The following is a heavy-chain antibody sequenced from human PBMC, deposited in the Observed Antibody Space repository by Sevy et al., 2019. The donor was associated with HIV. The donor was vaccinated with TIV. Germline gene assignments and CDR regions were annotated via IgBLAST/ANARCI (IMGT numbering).Heavy chain of an antibody. V-gene: IGHV4-39*01. CDR3: ARLHQWLELRFYYYYGMDV. Sequence: SETLSLTCTVSGGSISSSSYYWGWIRQPPGKGLEWIGSIYYSGSTYYNPSLKSRVTISVDTSKNQFSLKLSSVTAADTAVYYCARLHQWLELRFYYYYGMDVWGQGTTVTVSS. CDR2: IYYSGST. J-gene: IGHJ6*02. CDR1: GGSISSSSYY. D-gene: IGHD6-19*01.